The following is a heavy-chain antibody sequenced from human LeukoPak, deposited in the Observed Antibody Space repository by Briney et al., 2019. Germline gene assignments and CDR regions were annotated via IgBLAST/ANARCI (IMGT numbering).Heavy chain of an antibody. CDR2: ISGSGGST. V-gene: IGHV3-23*01. CDR1: GFTFSSYA. Sequence: GSLRLSCAASGFTFSSYAMSWVRQAPGKGLEWVSTISGSGGSTYYADSVKGRFTISRDNSKNTLYLQMNSLRAEDTAIYYCAKDIVTTRYNNWFDPWGQGTLVTVSS. CDR3: AKDIVTTRYNNWFDP. D-gene: IGHD5-12*01. J-gene: IGHJ5*02.